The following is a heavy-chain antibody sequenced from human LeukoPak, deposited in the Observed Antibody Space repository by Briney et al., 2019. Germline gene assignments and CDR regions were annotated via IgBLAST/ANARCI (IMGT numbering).Heavy chain of an antibody. CDR3: ARGAFAGGYFDY. J-gene: IGHJ4*02. D-gene: IGHD6-13*01. CDR2: ISSSSSYI. V-gene: IGHV3-21*01. Sequence: PGGSLRLSCAASGFTFSSYSMNWVRQAPGKGLEWVSSISSSSSYIYYADSVKGRFTISRDNAKNSLYLQMNSLRAEDTAVYYCARGAFAGGYFDYWGQGTLVTVSS. CDR1: GFTFSSYS.